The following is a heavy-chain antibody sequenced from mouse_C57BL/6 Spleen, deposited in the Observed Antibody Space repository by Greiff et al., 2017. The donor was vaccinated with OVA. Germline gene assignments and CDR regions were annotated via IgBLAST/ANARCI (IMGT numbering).Heavy chain of an antibody. CDR2: IHPHSGST. CDR3: ARGEGYDAPFAD. CDR1: GYTFTSYW. J-gene: IGHJ3*01. D-gene: IGHD2-2*01. V-gene: IGHV1-64*01. Sequence: QVQLQQPGAELVKPGASVKLSCKASGYTFTSYWMHWVKQRPGQGLEWIGMIHPHSGSTNYNEKFKSKATLTVDKSSSTAYMQLSSLTSEDSAVYYCARGEGYDAPFADWGQGTLVTVSA.